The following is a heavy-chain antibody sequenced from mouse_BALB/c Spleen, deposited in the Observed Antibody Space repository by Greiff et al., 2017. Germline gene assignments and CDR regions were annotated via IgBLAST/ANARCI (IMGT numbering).Heavy chain of an antibody. CDR3: ARDGYSSWFAY. D-gene: IGHD2-3*01. J-gene: IGHJ3*01. V-gene: IGHV5-17*02. CDR2: ISSGSSTI. Sequence: EVQLVESGGGLVQPGGSRKLSCAASGFTFSSFGMHWVRQAPEKGLEWVAYISSGSSTIYYADTVKGRFTISRDNPKNTLFLQMTSLRSEDTAMYYCARDGYSSWFAYWGQGTLVTVSA. CDR1: GFTFSSFG.